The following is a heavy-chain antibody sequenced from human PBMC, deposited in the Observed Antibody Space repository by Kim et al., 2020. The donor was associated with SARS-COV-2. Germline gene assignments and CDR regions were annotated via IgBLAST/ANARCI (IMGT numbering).Heavy chain of an antibody. D-gene: IGHD1-26*01. Sequence: LKRRVTISVDTSKNQFSLELSSVTAADTAVYYCARGGYSGSYYAEGADYWGQGTLVTVSS. J-gene: IGHJ4*02. V-gene: IGHV4-34*01. CDR3: ARGGYSGSYYAEGADY.